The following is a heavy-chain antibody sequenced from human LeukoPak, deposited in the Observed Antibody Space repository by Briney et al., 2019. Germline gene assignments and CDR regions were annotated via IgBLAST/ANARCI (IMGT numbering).Heavy chain of an antibody. J-gene: IGHJ4*02. V-gene: IGHV3-11*06. CDR1: GFTFSDYY. CDR2: ISSSSSYT. Sequence: GGSLRLSCAASGFTFSDYYMSWIRQAPGKGLEWVSYISSSSSYTNYADSVKGRFTISRDNAKNSLYLQMNSLRAEDTAVYYCASLTVEGPARYWGQGTLVTVSS. D-gene: IGHD3-9*01. CDR3: ASLTVEGPARY.